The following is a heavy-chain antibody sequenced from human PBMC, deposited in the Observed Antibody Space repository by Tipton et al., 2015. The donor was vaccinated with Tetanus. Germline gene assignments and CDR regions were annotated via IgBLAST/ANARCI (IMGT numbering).Heavy chain of an antibody. D-gene: IGHD5-12*01. CDR1: GFTFSSYG. Sequence: SGFTFSSYGMHWVRQAPGKGLEWVAVIWYDGSNKYYADSVKGRFTISRDNSKNTLYLQMNSLRAEDTAVYYCARASGYDKLKSAFDIWGQGTMVTVSS. CDR2: IWYDGSNK. CDR3: ARASGYDKLKSAFDI. V-gene: IGHV3-33*01. J-gene: IGHJ3*02.